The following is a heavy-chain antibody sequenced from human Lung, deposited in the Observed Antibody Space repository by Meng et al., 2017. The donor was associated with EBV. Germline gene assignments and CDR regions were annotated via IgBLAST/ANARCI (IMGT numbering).Heavy chain of an antibody. V-gene: IGHV6-1*01. CDR2: TYYSSKYYN. CDR1: CVSVSSNSAA. CDR3: ARDLGDVRGCFDS. Sequence: QLLLQQSVSGLVKPAQTPSLSFAITCVSVSSNSAAWNWIRQSPSRGLEWLGRTYYSSKYYNDYALSVKSRITINPDTSKIQFSLQLNSVTPADTSIYYWARDLGDVRGCFDSWGQGTLVTVSS. D-gene: IGHD3-10*02. J-gene: IGHJ4*02.